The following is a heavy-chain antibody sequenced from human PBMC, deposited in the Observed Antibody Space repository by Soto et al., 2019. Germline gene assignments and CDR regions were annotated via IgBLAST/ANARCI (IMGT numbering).Heavy chain of an antibody. Sequence: GGSLRLSCEAGSGFSISRYWMAWVRQAPGKGLEWVANIVQDGTDRYYLDSVTGRFTISRDNARNSMYLQMNSLRIEDTAVYYCARALADGMDVWGQGTTVTVSS. D-gene: IGHD3-3*02. CDR3: ARALADGMDV. CDR2: IVQDGTDR. CDR1: GFSISRYW. V-gene: IGHV3-7*03. J-gene: IGHJ6*02.